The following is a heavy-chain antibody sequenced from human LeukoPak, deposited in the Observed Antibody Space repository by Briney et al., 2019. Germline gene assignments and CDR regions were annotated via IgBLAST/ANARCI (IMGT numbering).Heavy chain of an antibody. CDR2: ISSSSSYI. CDR3: ARDQGHLYCDYVFSY. D-gene: IGHD4-17*01. V-gene: IGHV3-21*01. Sequence: GGSLRLSCAASGFTFSSYSMNWVRQAPGKGLEWVSSISSSSSYIYYADSVKGRFTISRDNVKNSLYLQMNSLRAEDTAVYYCARDQGHLYCDYVFSYWGQGTLVTVSS. CDR1: GFTFSSYS. J-gene: IGHJ4*02.